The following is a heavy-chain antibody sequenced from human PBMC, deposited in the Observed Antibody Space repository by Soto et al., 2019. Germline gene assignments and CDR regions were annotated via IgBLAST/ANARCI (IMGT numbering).Heavy chain of an antibody. Sequence: ASVKVSCKASGGTFSSYAISWVRQAPGQGLEWMGGIIPIFGTANYAQKFQGRVTITADESTSTAYMELSSLRSEDTAVYYCAAAPLGGGNSPGAFDIWGQGKMVIV. D-gene: IGHD2-21*02. CDR2: IIPIFGTA. V-gene: IGHV1-69*13. CDR3: AAAPLGGGNSPGAFDI. CDR1: GGTFSSYA. J-gene: IGHJ3*02.